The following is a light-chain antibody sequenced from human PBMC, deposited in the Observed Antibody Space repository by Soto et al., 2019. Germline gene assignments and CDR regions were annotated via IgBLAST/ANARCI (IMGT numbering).Light chain of an antibody. Sequence: QSVLTQPVSVAGSPGQSITISCTGTSSDVGDYDYVSWYRQQPGKAPKLLIYDVSNRPSEISNRFSGSKSANTASLTISGLQAEDEADYYCSSYTGSSTLYVFGTGTKVTVL. CDR1: SSDVGDYDY. V-gene: IGLV2-14*03. CDR2: DVS. CDR3: SSYTGSSTLYV. J-gene: IGLJ1*01.